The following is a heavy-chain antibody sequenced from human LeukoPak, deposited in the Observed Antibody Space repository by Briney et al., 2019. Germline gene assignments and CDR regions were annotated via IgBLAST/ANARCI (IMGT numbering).Heavy chain of an antibody. D-gene: IGHD3-16*01. Sequence: GGSLRLSCAVSGFTFSSYGMSWVRQAPGKGLEWVSTISGSGAGTYYADSVKGRFTISRDNSKNTLYLQMNSLRVEDTAVYYCAKDWGTVALDYWGQGTLVTVSS. V-gene: IGHV3-23*01. CDR2: ISGSGAGT. J-gene: IGHJ4*02. CDR3: AKDWGTVALDY. CDR1: GFTFSSYG.